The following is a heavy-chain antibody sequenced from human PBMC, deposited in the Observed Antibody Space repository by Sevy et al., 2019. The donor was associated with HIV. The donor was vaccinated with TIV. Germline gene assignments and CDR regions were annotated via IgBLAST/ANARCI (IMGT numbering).Heavy chain of an antibody. Sequence: ASVKVSCKTSGYTFTSYYMHWVRQAPGQGLEWMGIINPSGGSTTYAQKFQGRITITRDTSTSTVYMELSSLRSEDTAVCYCARGPGMAAAGLAYYYFDYWGQGTLVTVSS. D-gene: IGHD6-13*01. CDR3: ARGPGMAAAGLAYYYFDY. J-gene: IGHJ4*02. CDR1: GYTFTSYY. CDR2: INPSGGST. V-gene: IGHV1-46*01.